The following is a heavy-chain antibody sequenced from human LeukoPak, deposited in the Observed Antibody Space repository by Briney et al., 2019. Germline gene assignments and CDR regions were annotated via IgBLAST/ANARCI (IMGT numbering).Heavy chain of an antibody. D-gene: IGHD6-6*01. CDR1: GGSFSAYY. V-gene: IGHV4-34*01. J-gene: IGHJ6*02. Sequence: SETLSLTCAVYGGSFSAYYWTWICQSPGKGLEWIGEINHRGSTNYNPSLKTRVTMSADTSKSQMSLKLSSVTAADTAFYYCARGPYRSSTRYYAMDVWGQGTTVTVSS. CDR3: ARGPYRSSTRYYAMDV. CDR2: INHRGST.